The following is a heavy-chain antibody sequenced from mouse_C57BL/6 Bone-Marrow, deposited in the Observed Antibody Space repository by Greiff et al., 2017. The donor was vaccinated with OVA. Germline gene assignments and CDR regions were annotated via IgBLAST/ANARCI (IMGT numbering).Heavy chain of an antibody. Sequence: QVQLQQPGAELVKPGASVKMSCKASGYTFTSYWITWVKQRPGQGLEWIGDIYPGSGSTNYNEKFKSKATLTVDTSSSTAYMQLSSLTSEDSAVYYCARWRAYYSDWYFDVWGTGTTVTVSS. V-gene: IGHV1-55*01. CDR3: ARWRAYYSDWYFDV. J-gene: IGHJ1*03. D-gene: IGHD2-12*01. CDR2: IYPGSGST. CDR1: GYTFTSYW.